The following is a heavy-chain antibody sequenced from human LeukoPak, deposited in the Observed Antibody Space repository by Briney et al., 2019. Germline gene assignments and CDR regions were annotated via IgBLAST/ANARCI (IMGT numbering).Heavy chain of an antibody. D-gene: IGHD3-10*01. J-gene: IGHJ2*01. CDR1: GGSISSYY. CDR2: IYYSGST. Sequence: SQTLSLTCTVSGGSISSYYWSWIRQPPGKGLEWIGYIYYSGSTNYNPSLKSRVTISVDTSKNQFSLKLSSVTAADTAVYYCARDKPLLIWFGEPYWYFDLWGRGTLVTVSS. V-gene: IGHV4-59*01. CDR3: ARDKPLLIWFGEPYWYFDL.